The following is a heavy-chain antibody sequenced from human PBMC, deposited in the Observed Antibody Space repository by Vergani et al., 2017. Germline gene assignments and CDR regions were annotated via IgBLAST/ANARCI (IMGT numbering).Heavy chain of an antibody. CDR2: IYHSGST. D-gene: IGHD3-16*01. J-gene: IGHJ5*02. CDR1: GYSISSGHY. CDR3: AGDSGGYVWGSYEAWFDP. V-gene: IGHV4-38-2*02. Sequence: QVQLQESGPGLVKPSETLSLTCTVSGYSISSGHYWGWIRQPPGKGLEWIGSIYHSGSTYYNPSLKSRVTISVDTSKNQFSLKLSAVTAADTAVYYCAGDSGGYVWGSYEAWFDPWGQGTLVTVSS.